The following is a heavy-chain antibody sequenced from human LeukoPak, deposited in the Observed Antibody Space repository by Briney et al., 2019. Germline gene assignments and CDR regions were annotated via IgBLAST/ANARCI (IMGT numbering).Heavy chain of an antibody. CDR1: GGSISSNY. Sequence: SETLSLTCSVSGGSISSNYWSWIRQPPGKGLEWIGYIYFSGSTNYNPTLKTRVTISVDTSKNQFSLNLSSVTAADTAVYYCARESAVSFDYWGQGALVTVSS. V-gene: IGHV4-59*01. CDR3: ARESAVSFDY. CDR2: IYFSGST. J-gene: IGHJ4*02.